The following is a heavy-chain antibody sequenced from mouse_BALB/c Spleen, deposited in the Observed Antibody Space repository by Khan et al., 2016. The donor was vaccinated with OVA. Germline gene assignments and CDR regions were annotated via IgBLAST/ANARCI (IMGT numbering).Heavy chain of an antibody. J-gene: IGHJ3*01. V-gene: IGHV2-2*02. CDR2: IWSGGTT. CDR3: ARNYDYDEGLAY. D-gene: IGHD2-4*01. CDR1: GFSLTTYG. Sequence: QVQLKESGPGLVQPSQSLSITCTVSGFSLTTYGVHWVRQSPGKGLEWLGVIWSGGTTDYSAAFISRLSITTDNSKSQVFFKLNSLQANDTAIYYWARNYDYDEGLAYWGQGTLVTVSA.